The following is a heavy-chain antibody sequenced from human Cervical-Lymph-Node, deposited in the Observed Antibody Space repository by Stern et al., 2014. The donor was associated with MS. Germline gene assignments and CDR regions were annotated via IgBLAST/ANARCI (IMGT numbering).Heavy chain of an antibody. V-gene: IGHV4-30-4*01. J-gene: IGHJ4*02. CDR2: IYSSGST. CDR3: ARGGYSGYVEYDY. D-gene: IGHD5-12*01. CDR1: GGSMSASHYY. Sequence: VQLVESGPGLVKPSQTLSLTCTVSGGSMSASHYYWSWIRQPPGKGLEGIGHIYSSGSTSYSPSLKSRLTMSMDTSKNQFSLNLNFVTAADTAVYYCARGGYSGYVEYDYWGQGTLVTVSS.